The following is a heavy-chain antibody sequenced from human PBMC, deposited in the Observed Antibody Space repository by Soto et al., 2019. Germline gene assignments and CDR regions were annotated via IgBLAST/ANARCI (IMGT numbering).Heavy chain of an antibody. J-gene: IGHJ6*02. CDR1: GFTFSSYG. V-gene: IGHV3-30*18. D-gene: IGHD6-6*01. CDR3: AKDVEAARPGRYYYYGMDV. Sequence: SLRLSCAASGFTFSSYGMRWVRQAPGKGLEWVAVISYDGSNKYYADSVKGRFTISRDNSKNTLYLQMNSLRAEDTAVYYCAKDVEAARPGRYYYYGMDVWGQGTTVTVSS. CDR2: ISYDGSNK.